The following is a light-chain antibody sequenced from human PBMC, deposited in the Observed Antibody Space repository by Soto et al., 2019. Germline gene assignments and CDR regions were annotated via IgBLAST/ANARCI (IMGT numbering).Light chain of an antibody. CDR1: QSISRW. CDR2: DAS. V-gene: IGKV1-5*01. J-gene: IGKJ5*01. CDR3: QQYNSFSLIT. Sequence: DIHMTQSPSTLSSSVGDTVIITFRASQSISRWLAWYQQKPGKAPKILISDASILENGVPSRFSGTGSGTEFTLTISNLQPDDFATYFCQQYNSFSLITFGQGTRLEIK.